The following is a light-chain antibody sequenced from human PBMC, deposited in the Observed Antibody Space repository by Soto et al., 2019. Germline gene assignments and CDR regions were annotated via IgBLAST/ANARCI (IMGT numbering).Light chain of an antibody. Sequence: EIVLPQSRGPLSLSPGETATRSCRARQSLTSSYLAWYQQSAGQATSLLIYGVSSRATGIPDRFSGSGSGTDFTLTITSLETEDFAVYYGQHGGYSIWTFGQGARV. J-gene: IGKJ1*01. CDR1: QSLTSSY. CDR3: QHGGYSIWT. V-gene: IGKV3-20*01. CDR2: GVS.